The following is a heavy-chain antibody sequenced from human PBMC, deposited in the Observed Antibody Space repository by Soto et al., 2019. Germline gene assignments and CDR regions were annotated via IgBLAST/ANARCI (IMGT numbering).Heavy chain of an antibody. CDR3: ARGVRYNWNYFYPIAYNWFDP. CDR1: GFTLGSYV. D-gene: IGHD1-7*01. J-gene: IGHJ5*02. Sequence: VQLLESGGGLVQPGGSLRLSCAASGFTLGSYVMNWVRQAPGKGLEWIGEINHSGSTNYNPSLKSRVTISVDTSKNQFSLKLSSVTAADTAVYYCARGVRYNWNYFYPIAYNWFDPWGQGTLVTVSS. V-gene: IGHV4-34*01. CDR2: INHSGST.